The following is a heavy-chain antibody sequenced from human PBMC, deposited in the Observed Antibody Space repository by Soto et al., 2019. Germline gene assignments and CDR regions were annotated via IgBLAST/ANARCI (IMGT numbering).Heavy chain of an antibody. CDR1: GGSFSGYY. J-gene: IGHJ5*02. V-gene: IGHV4-34*01. CDR3: ARGATMSSSSSLRWFDP. Sequence: SETLSLTCAVYGGSFSGYYWSWIRQPPGKGLEWIGEINHSGSTNYNPSLKSRVTISVDTSKNQFSLKLSSVTAADTAVYYCARGATMSSSSSLRWFDPWGQGTLVTVSS. D-gene: IGHD6-6*01. CDR2: INHSGST.